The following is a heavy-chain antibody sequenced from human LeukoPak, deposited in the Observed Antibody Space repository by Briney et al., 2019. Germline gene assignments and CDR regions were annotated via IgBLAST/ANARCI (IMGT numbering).Heavy chain of an antibody. CDR1: GFTFSSYE. CDR3: ARAGYSGSGYVRGAFDY. Sequence: GGSLSLSCAASGFTFSSYERNWVRQAPGKGLEWFSYISSSGSTIYYADSVKGGFTISRDNAKNSLYLQRNSLRAEDTAVYYCARAGYSGSGYVRGAFDYWGQGTLVTVSS. D-gene: IGHD6-13*01. V-gene: IGHV3-48*03. CDR2: ISSSGSTI. J-gene: IGHJ4*02.